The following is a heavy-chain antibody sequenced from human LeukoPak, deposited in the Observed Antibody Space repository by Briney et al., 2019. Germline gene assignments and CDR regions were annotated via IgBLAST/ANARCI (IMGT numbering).Heavy chain of an antibody. CDR1: GGFSSLYY. CDR2: IHTSGST. CDR3: ARPGQSSWWVYFNY. Sequence: SETLSLTCTVSGGFSSLYYWTWIRQPPGKGLEWIGNIHTSGSTDYSPSLKSRVTMSIDTSKNQFSLRLSSVTAADTAVYYCARPGQSSWWVYFNYWGQGTLVTVSS. J-gene: IGHJ4*02. D-gene: IGHD2-15*01. V-gene: IGHV4-4*09.